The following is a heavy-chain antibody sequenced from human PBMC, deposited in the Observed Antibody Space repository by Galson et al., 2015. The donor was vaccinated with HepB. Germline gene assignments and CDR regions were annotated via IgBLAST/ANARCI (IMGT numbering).Heavy chain of an antibody. J-gene: IGHJ6*02. D-gene: IGHD6-19*01. CDR2: IKQDGSER. Sequence: SLRLSCAASEFTFTSYWMSWVRQAPGKGLEWVANIKQDGSERYYVDSVKGRFTISRDNAKNSPYLQMNSLRAEDTAVYYCARNMRGGQWLVRDYYYYGMDVWGQGTTVTVSS. CDR1: EFTFTSYW. CDR3: ARNMRGGQWLVRDYYYYGMDV. V-gene: IGHV3-7*03.